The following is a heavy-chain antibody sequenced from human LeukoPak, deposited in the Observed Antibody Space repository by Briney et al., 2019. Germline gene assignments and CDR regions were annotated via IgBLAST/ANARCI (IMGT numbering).Heavy chain of an antibody. CDR1: GGTFSSYA. J-gene: IGHJ3*02. CDR3: ARADSSGYYQRRDAFDI. CDR2: IIPIFGIA. V-gene: IGHV1-69*17. Sequence: SVKVSCKASGGTFSSYAISWVRQAPGQGLEWMGWIIPIFGIANYAQKSQGRVTITADKSTSTAYMELSSLRSEDTAVHYCARADSSGYYQRRDAFDIWGQGTMVTVSS. D-gene: IGHD3-22*01.